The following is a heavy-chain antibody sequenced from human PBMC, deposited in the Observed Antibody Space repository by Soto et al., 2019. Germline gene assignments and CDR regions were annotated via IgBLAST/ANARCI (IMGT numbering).Heavy chain of an antibody. D-gene: IGHD2-21*01. CDR3: AASCVGCGGFNYYGMDV. Sequence: PSQTLSLTCVISGDSVSSNTAAWNWIRQSPSRGLEWLGRTYYRSKWYNDYEVSVKSRISVNPDTSKNQFSLKLSSVTAADTAVYYCAASCVGCGGFNYYGMDVWGQGTTVTVSS. J-gene: IGHJ6*02. V-gene: IGHV6-1*01. CDR1: GDSVSSNTAA. CDR2: TYYRSKWYN.